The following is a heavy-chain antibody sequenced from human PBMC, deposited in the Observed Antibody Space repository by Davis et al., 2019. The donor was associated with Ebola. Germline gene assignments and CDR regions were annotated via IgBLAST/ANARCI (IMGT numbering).Heavy chain of an antibody. J-gene: IGHJ6*02. Sequence: SETLSLTCTVSGGSVSRGSYYCSSIRQHPGKGLEWIGYIYYSGSTNYNPSLKSRVTISVDTSKNQFSLKLSSVTAADTAVYYCASLYCSGGSCHGGMDVWGQGTTVTVSS. V-gene: IGHV4-61*01. CDR2: IYYSGST. D-gene: IGHD2-15*01. CDR3: ASLYCSGGSCHGGMDV. CDR1: GGSVSRGSYY.